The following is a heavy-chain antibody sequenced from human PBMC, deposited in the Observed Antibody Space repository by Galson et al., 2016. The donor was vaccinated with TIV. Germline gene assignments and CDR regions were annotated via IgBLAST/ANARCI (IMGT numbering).Heavy chain of an antibody. J-gene: IGHJ4*02. V-gene: IGHV4-34*01. CDR1: GGSLSGSY. CDR2: INHRGIT. D-gene: IGHD1-1*01. Sequence: ETLSLTCAVYGGSLSGSYWSWIRQSPGKGLEWIGEINHRGITNYNPSLKSRVAISVDTSKNQFSLKVRSVTAADTAVYSCARYSNDEGDAYGFAYWGQGTLVTVSS. CDR3: ARYSNDEGDAYGFAY.